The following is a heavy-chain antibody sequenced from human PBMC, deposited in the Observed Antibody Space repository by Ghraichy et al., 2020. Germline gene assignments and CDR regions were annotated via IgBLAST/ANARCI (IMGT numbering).Heavy chain of an antibody. CDR1: GFSFSDFE. CDR2: ISLSGSSL. Sequence: GGSLRLSCAASGFSFSDFEMHWVRQAPGKGLELVSYISLSGSSLYYADSVRGRFTISRDNARNSVYLHMNSLRVEDTAIYYCARDWLGIAPDAFDISGRGRMFIVSS. V-gene: IGHV3-48*03. D-gene: IGHD6-19*01. J-gene: IGHJ3*02. CDR3: ARDWLGIAPDAFDI.